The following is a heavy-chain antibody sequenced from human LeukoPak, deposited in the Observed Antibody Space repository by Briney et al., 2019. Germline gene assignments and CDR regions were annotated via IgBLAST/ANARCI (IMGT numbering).Heavy chain of an antibody. CDR2: ISASGSST. V-gene: IGHV3-23*01. Sequence: PGGSLRLSCAASGFTFSTYAMTWVRQAPGKGLEWVSGISASGSSTYYADSVKGRFTISRDNSKNTLYLQMSSLRAEDTAVYYCAKGVTIYTNSGLGYWGQGTLVTVSS. CDR3: AKGVTIYTNSGLGY. CDR1: GFTFSTYA. D-gene: IGHD7-27*01. J-gene: IGHJ4*02.